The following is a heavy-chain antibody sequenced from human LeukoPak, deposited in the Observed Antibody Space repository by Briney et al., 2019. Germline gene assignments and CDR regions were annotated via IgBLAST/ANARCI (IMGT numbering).Heavy chain of an antibody. J-gene: IGHJ3*02. CDR2: IYYSGST. V-gene: IGHV4-39*07. Sequence: PSETLSLTCTVSGGSISSGPYYWGWIRQPPGKGLEWIGSIYYSGSTYYNPSLKSRVTISVDTSKNQFSLKLSSVTAADTAVYYCATITGYSGYDVAFDIWGQGTMVTVSS. CDR1: GGSISSGPYY. D-gene: IGHD5-12*01. CDR3: ATITGYSGYDVAFDI.